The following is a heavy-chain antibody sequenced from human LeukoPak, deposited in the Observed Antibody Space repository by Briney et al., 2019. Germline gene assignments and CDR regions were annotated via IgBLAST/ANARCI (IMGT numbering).Heavy chain of an antibody. CDR3: AKGSRLWVRGVHRA. V-gene: IGHV3-23*01. J-gene: IGHJ4*02. CDR2: ITSGGST. Sequence: PGGSLRLSCAASGFTFSNYAMNWVRQAPGKGLEWVSVITSGGSTYYADSVKGRFTISRDNSKNTLYLQMNSLRAEDTAVYYCAKGSRLWVRGVHRARGQGTLVTVSS. CDR1: GFTFSNYA. D-gene: IGHD3-10*01.